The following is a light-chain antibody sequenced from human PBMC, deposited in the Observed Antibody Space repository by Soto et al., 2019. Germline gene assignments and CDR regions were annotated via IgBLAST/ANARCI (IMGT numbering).Light chain of an antibody. J-gene: IGKJ1*01. CDR2: DAS. V-gene: IGKV3-20*01. CDR3: QHYGSSSWT. Sequence: EIVLTQSPGTLSLSPGERATLSCRASQSVSGSYLAWFQQKPGQAPRLLIYDASTRATGVPGGFSGSGSGTDFSLTISRLEPEHWAVYYCQHYGSSSWTFGQGTKVEIK. CDR1: QSVSGSY.